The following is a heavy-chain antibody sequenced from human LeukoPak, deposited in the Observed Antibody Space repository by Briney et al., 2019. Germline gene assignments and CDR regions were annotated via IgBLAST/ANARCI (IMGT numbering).Heavy chain of an antibody. CDR2: ISSSSSYI. Sequence: GGSLRLSCAASGFTFSTYCMHWVRQAPGKGLEWVSSISSSSSYIYYADSVKGRFTISRDNAKNSLYLQMNSLRAEDTAVYYCARGKGEGAFDYWGQGTLVTVSS. CDR1: GFTFSTYC. V-gene: IGHV3-21*01. D-gene: IGHD1-26*01. CDR3: ARGKGEGAFDY. J-gene: IGHJ4*02.